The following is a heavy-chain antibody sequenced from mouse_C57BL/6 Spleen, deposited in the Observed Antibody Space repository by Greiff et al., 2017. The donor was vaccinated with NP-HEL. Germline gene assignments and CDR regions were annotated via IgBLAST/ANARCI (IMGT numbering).Heavy chain of an antibody. CDR1: GFTFSSYA. V-gene: IGHV5-4*03. CDR3: ARGGYYGNSAWFAY. J-gene: IGHJ3*01. Sequence: EVKVEESGGGLVKPGGSLKLSCAASGFTFSSYAMSWVRQTPEKRLEWVATISDGGSYTYYPDNVKGRFTISRDNAKNNLYLQMSHLKSEDTAMYYCARGGYYGNSAWFAYWGQGTLVTVSA. CDR2: ISDGGSYT. D-gene: IGHD2-1*01.